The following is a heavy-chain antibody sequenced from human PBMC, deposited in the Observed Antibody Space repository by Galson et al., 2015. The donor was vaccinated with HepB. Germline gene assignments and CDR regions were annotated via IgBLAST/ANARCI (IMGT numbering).Heavy chain of an antibody. CDR3: ARAAKWHYDFWSGYLSGSWFDP. Sequence: SVKVSCKASGYTFTGYDINWVRQATGQGLEWMGWMNPNSGKTGYAQKFQGRVTMTRDTSIGTAYMELSSLRPEDTAVYYCARAAKWHYDFWSGYLSGSWFDPWGQGTLVTVSS. CDR1: GYTFTGYD. J-gene: IGHJ5*02. D-gene: IGHD3-3*01. V-gene: IGHV1-8*01. CDR2: MNPNSGKT.